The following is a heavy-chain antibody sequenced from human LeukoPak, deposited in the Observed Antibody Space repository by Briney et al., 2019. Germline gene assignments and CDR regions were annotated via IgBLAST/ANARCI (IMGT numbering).Heavy chain of an antibody. Sequence: GGSLRLSCAASGFTFSNYGMHWVRQAPGKGLEWVAFIKHDESRIHYPDSLKGLLTISTDTAKNTLYLQMNSLAVEDTAVYYCAKEYASLHVSGASFDYSGWGTLVTVSS. J-gene: IGHJ4*02. CDR2: IKHDESRI. CDR3: AKEYASLHVSGASFDY. D-gene: IGHD3-10*01. V-gene: IGHV3-30*02. CDR1: GFTFSNYG.